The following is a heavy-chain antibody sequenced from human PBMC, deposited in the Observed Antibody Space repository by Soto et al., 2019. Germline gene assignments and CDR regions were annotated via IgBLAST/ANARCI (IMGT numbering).Heavy chain of an antibody. D-gene: IGHD3-22*01. CDR3: GRAYYDSSGYDAFDI. Sequence: PSETLSLTCAVYGGSFSGYYWSWIRQPPGKGLEWIGGINHSGSTNYNPSLKSRVTISVDTSKNQFSLKLSSVTAADTAVYYCGRAYYDSSGYDAFDIWGQGPMVTVS. V-gene: IGHV4-34*01. CDR1: GGSFSGYY. J-gene: IGHJ3*02. CDR2: INHSGST.